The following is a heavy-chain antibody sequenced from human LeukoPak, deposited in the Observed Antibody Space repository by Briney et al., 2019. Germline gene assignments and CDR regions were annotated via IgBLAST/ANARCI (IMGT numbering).Heavy chain of an antibody. Sequence: ASVKVSCKASGYTFTSYAMHWVRQAPGQRLEWMGWINAGNGNTKYSQKFQGRVTITRDTSASTAYMELSSLRSEDTAVYYCARDNERWLQFDAFDIWGQGTMVTVSS. J-gene: IGHJ3*02. CDR1: GYTFTSYA. CDR3: ARDNERWLQFDAFDI. D-gene: IGHD5-24*01. CDR2: INAGNGNT. V-gene: IGHV1-3*01.